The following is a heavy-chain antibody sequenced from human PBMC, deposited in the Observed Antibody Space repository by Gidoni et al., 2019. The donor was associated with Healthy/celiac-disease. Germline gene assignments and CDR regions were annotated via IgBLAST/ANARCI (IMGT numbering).Heavy chain of an antibody. Sequence: EVQLVESGGGLVQPGGSLSLSCAASGFTCSSYWSSWVRQAPGKGLEWVANIKQDGSEKYYVDSVKGRFTISRDNAKNSLYLQMNSLRAEDTAVYYCARNNVLLWFGELLRWFDPWGQGTLVTVSS. J-gene: IGHJ5*02. CDR2: IKQDGSEK. V-gene: IGHV3-7*01. CDR1: GFTCSSYW. CDR3: ARNNVLLWFGELLRWFDP. D-gene: IGHD3-10*01.